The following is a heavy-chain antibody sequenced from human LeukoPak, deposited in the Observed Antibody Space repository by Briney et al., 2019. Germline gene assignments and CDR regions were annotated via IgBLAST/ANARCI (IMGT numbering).Heavy chain of an antibody. CDR3: ARGHYGMDV. Sequence: PGGSLRLSCAASGFTFSDYYISWVRQAPGKGLEWVSYIDMRGSSIYYADSVQGRFTISRDNAHNSVYLHMNSLRAEDTAVYYRARGHYGMDVWGQGTTVIVSS. CDR2: IDMRGSSI. CDR1: GFTFSDYY. V-gene: IGHV3-11*01. J-gene: IGHJ6*02.